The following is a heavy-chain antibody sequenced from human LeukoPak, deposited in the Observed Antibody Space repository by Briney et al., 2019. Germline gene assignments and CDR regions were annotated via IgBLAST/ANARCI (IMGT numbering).Heavy chain of an antibody. Sequence: PGGSLRLSSGASGFTFSSYWMHWVRQAPGKGLVWVSRINNDGSSTSYADSVQGRFTISRDNAKNTLYLQMNSLRAEDTALYYCAKGVSDAFDFWGQGTMVTVSS. V-gene: IGHV3-74*01. CDR2: INNDGSST. CDR1: GFTFSSYW. D-gene: IGHD3-16*01. CDR3: AKGVSDAFDF. J-gene: IGHJ3*01.